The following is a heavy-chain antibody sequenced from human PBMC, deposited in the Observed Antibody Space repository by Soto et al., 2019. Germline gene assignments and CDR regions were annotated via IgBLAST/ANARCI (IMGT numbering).Heavy chain of an antibody. CDR2: ISGTSSYK. CDR1: GFTFSSYS. J-gene: IGHJ4*02. D-gene: IGHD4-17*01. CDR3: ARDYYGDYSFDY. Sequence: GGSLRLSCAASGFTFSSYSMNWVRQAPGKGLEWVLSISGTSSYKYYADSVKGRFTISRDNAMNSLYLQMNSLGAEDTAVYYCARDYYGDYSFDYWGQGTLVTVSS. V-gene: IGHV3-21*01.